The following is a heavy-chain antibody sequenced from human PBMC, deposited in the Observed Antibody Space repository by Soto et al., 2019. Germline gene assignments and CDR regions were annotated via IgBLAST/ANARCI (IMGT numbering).Heavy chain of an antibody. CDR3: ATGYTQGSYYYYYGMDV. Sequence: ASVKVSCKVSGYTLTELSMHWVRQAPGKGLEWMGGFDPEDGETIYAQKFQGRVTMTEDTSTDTAYMELGSLRSEDTAVYYCATGYTQGSYYYYYGMDVWGQGTTVTVSS. CDR1: GYTLTELS. J-gene: IGHJ6*02. D-gene: IGHD5-18*01. V-gene: IGHV1-24*01. CDR2: FDPEDGET.